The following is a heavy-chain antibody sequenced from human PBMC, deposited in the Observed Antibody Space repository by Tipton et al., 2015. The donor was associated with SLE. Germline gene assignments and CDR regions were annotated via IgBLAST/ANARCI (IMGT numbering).Heavy chain of an antibody. CDR3: ARGRPRATQAWGGYYYYMDV. D-gene: IGHD3-16*01. J-gene: IGHJ6*03. CDR1: GGSFSGYY. V-gene: IGHV4-34*01. CDR2: INHRGST. Sequence: TLSLTCAVYGGSFSGYYWSWLRQPPGKGLEWIGEINHRGSTNYNPSLKSRITISVDTSKNQFSLRLSSVTAADTAVYYCARGRPRATQAWGGYYYYMDVWGKGTTVTVSS.